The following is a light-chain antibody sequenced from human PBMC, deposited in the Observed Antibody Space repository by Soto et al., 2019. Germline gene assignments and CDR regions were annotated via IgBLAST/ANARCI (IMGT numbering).Light chain of an antibody. V-gene: IGKV3-11*01. J-gene: IGKJ4*01. CDR1: PRVSSY. Sequence: DIVLTHSPATLTLSQGERATLSCRASPRVSSYLAWYQQKPGQAPRLLIHDASNRATGIPARFNGSGSGTNFTLTISSLEPEEFAVYYCHERSNPLTVGGATKVEIK. CDR2: DAS. CDR3: HERSNPLT.